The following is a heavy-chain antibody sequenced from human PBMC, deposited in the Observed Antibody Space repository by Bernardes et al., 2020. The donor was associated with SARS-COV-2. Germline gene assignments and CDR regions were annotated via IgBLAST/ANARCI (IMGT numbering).Heavy chain of an antibody. D-gene: IGHD5-18*01. CDR1: GFVFNNYG. J-gene: IGHJ4*02. Sequence: GRSLRLLCAASGFVFNNYGMHWVRQAPGKGLEWVAFISYEGSKKYYLDSLKGRFTISRDSSKNTLYLQMNSLRDDDTAVYYCVKRRAIFELWAGNFDYWGQGTLVTVSS. CDR2: ISYEGSKK. CDR3: VKRRAIFELWAGNFDY. V-gene: IGHV3-30*18.